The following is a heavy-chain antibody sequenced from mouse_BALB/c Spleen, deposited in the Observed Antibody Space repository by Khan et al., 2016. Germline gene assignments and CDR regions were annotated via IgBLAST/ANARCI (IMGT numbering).Heavy chain of an antibody. J-gene: IGHJ4*01. CDR2: ISSGSSTI. CDR3: ARACTWAMDY. V-gene: IGHV5-17*02. CDR1: GFTFSSFG. Sequence: EVELVESGGGLVQPGGSRKLSCAASGFTFSSFGMHWVRQAPEKGLEWVAYISSGSSTIYYADTVKGRFTISRDNPKNTLFLQMTSLRSEDTAMYYCARACTWAMDYWGQGTSVTVSS.